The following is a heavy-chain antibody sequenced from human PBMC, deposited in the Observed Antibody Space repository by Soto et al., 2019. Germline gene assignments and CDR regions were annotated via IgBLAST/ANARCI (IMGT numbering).Heavy chain of an antibody. D-gene: IGHD6-19*01. CDR2: INQDGSDR. CDR1: GFTFSDYW. V-gene: IGHV3-7*01. CDR3: ARLYGSVTTYVY. J-gene: IGHJ4*02. Sequence: EVQLVESGGGLVQPGGSLRLSCAASGFTFSDYWMSWVRQAPGKGLEWVASINQDGSDRRSVDSMRGRYTVSRDNTKNSLYLQMNSLRVEDTAVYFCARLYGSVTTYVYWGQGTLATVSS.